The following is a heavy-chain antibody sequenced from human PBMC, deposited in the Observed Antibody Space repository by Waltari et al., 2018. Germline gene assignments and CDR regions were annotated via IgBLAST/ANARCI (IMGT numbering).Heavy chain of an antibody. Sequence: QVQLVQSGPEVKKPGSSVKVSCKASGGTFMGYAISWVRQAPGKGLEWMGRSIPIFGTTHLAQKFQDRVTISADKSTNTAYMEVSSLTSEDTAIYYCAWGSGNYMDVWGRGTTVTVSS. CDR1: GGTFMGYA. V-gene: IGHV1-69*13. CDR2: SIPIFGTT. CDR3: AWGSGNYMDV. J-gene: IGHJ6*03. D-gene: IGHD2-15*01.